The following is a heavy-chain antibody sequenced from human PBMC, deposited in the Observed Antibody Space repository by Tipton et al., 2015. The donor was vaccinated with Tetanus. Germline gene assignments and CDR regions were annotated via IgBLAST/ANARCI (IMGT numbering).Heavy chain of an antibody. V-gene: IGHV3-21*06. J-gene: IGHJ4*02. D-gene: IGHD6-25*01. Sequence: SLRLSCEVSGFIFSSYTMNWVRQAPGKGLEWVSSISSTSSYIYYAASLTGRITISRDNAKNSLYLQMNSLRADDTGVYYCASGSALDYWGQGILVAVSS. CDR2: ISSTSSYI. CDR1: GFIFSSYT. CDR3: ASGSALDY.